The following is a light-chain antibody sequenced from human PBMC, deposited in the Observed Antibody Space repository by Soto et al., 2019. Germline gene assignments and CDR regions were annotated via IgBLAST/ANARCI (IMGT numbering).Light chain of an antibody. Sequence: QSVLTQPASVSGSPGQSITISCTGTSSDVGSYNLVSWYQQHPGKAPKLMIYEGSKRPSGVSNRFSGSKSGNTASLTISGLQAEDEADYYCCSYAGDWVVFGGGAKLTVL. V-gene: IGLV2-23*01. CDR3: CSYAGDWVV. J-gene: IGLJ2*01. CDR2: EGS. CDR1: SSDVGSYNL.